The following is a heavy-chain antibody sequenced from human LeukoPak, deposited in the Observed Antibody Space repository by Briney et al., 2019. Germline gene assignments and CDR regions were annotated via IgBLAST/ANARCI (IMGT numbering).Heavy chain of an antibody. CDR2: ITSGSSHI. Sequence: GGSLRLSCAASGFTFSSYNMNWVRQTPGQGLEWVSSITSGSSHIYYADSVKGRFTISRDNSKNTLYLQMHSLRAEDTAVYYCALLPRVRALGYYMDVWGKGTTVTISS. V-gene: IGHV3-21*01. CDR3: ALLPRVRALGYYMDV. CDR1: GFTFSSYN. J-gene: IGHJ6*03. D-gene: IGHD3-10*01.